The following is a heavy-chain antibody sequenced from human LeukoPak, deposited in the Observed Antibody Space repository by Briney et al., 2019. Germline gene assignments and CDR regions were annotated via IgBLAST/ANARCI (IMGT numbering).Heavy chain of an antibody. CDR3: ARELGELFDY. Sequence: GASVKVSCKASGYTFTGYYMHWVRQAPGQGLEWMGWISAYNGNTNYAQKLQGRVTMTTDTSTSTAYMELRSLRSDDTAVYYCARELGELFDYWGQGTLVTVSS. V-gene: IGHV1-18*04. CDR1: GYTFTGYY. J-gene: IGHJ4*02. CDR2: ISAYNGNT. D-gene: IGHD3-10*01.